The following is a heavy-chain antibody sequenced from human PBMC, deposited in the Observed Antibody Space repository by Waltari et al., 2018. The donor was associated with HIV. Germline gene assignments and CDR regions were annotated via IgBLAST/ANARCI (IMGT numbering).Heavy chain of an antibody. J-gene: IGHJ5*02. D-gene: IGHD3-10*01. Sequence: QVQLVQSGAEVKKPGASVKVSCKASGYTFTSYAMHCVRQAPGQSHECMGWINAGKGNTKDSQTYQGRVTITTDTSASTADMELSSLRSEDTAVYYCARDYLPHTVPVRWYNWFDPWGQGTLVTVSS. CDR3: ARDYLPHTVPVRWYNWFDP. CDR1: GYTFTSYA. V-gene: IGHV1-3*01. CDR2: INAGKGNT.